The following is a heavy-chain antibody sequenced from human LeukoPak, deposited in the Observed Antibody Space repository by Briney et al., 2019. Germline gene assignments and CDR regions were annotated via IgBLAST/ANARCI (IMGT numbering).Heavy chain of an antibody. J-gene: IGHJ4*02. CDR3: TRAPLPVQGFDY. Sequence: GGSLRLSCAASGFTFSDYWMHWVRQAPGKGLVWVSGINSDESSTNYADSVKGRFTISRDNTKKRLYLQLNSLRVEDTAVYYRTRAPLPVQGFDYWGQGTLVTVSS. CDR2: INSDESST. V-gene: IGHV3-74*01. CDR1: GFTFSDYW. D-gene: IGHD6-6*01.